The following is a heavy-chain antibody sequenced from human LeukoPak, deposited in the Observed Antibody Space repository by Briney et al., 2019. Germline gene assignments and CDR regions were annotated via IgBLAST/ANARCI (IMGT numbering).Heavy chain of an antibody. CDR1: GYTFTSYD. Sequence: ASAKVSCKASGYTFTSYDINWVRQATGQGLEWMGWMNPNSGNTGYAQKFQGRVTMTRNTSISTAYMELSSLRSEDTAVYYCARHNYYDIPPYYYYYMDVWGKGTTVTVSS. CDR2: MNPNSGNT. D-gene: IGHD3-22*01. J-gene: IGHJ6*03. V-gene: IGHV1-8*01. CDR3: ARHNYYDIPPYYYYYMDV.